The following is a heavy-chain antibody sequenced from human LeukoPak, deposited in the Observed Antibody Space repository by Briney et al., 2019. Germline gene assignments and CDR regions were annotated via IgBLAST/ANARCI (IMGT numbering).Heavy chain of an antibody. CDR1: GYTLTELS. CDR3: ARDERYDSSGYPFDY. D-gene: IGHD3-22*01. Sequence: ASAKVSCKVSGYTLTELSMHWVRQAPGKGLEWMGGFDPEDGETIYAQKFQGRVTMTRDTSISTAYMDLSRLRSDDTAVYYCARDERYDSSGYPFDYWGQGTLVTVSS. CDR2: FDPEDGET. J-gene: IGHJ4*02. V-gene: IGHV1-24*01.